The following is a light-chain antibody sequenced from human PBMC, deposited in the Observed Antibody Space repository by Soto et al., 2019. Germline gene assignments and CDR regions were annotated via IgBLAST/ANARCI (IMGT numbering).Light chain of an antibody. CDR1: SSDVGSYNL. CDR2: EGS. CDR3: CSYAGSSTVV. Sequence: QSALTQPASVSGSPGQSITISCTGTSSDVGSYNLVSWYQQHPGKAPKLMIYEGSKRPSGVSNRVSGSKSGNTASLTISGLQAEDAADYYCCSYAGSSTVVFGGGTKLTVL. V-gene: IGLV2-23*01. J-gene: IGLJ2*01.